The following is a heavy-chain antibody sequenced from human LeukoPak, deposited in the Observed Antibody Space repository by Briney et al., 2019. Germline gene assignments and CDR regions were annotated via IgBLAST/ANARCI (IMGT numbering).Heavy chain of an antibody. CDR3: TRPVGDGYNWNYYYYYMDV. D-gene: IGHD5-24*01. CDR1: GFTFSGSA. V-gene: IGHV3-73*01. CDR2: IRSKANSYAT. J-gene: IGHJ6*03. Sequence: GGSLRLSCAASGFTFSGSAMHWVCQASGKGLEWVGRIRSKANSYATAYAASVKGRFTISRDDSKNTAYLQMNSLKTEDTAVYYCTRPVGDGYNWNYYYYYMDVWGKGTTVTVSS.